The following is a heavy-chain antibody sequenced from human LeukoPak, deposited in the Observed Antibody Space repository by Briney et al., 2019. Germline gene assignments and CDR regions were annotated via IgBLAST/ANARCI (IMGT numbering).Heavy chain of an antibody. J-gene: IGHJ4*02. Sequence: SETLSLTCTVSGGSISSSSYYWGWIRQPPGKGLEWIGSIYYSGSTYHNPSLKSRVTISVDTSKNQFSLKLSSVTAADTAVYYCARGLYWVPGSPFDYWGQGTLVTVSS. CDR3: ARGLYWVPGSPFDY. V-gene: IGHV4-39*07. D-gene: IGHD2-15*01. CDR2: IYYSGST. CDR1: GGSISSSSYY.